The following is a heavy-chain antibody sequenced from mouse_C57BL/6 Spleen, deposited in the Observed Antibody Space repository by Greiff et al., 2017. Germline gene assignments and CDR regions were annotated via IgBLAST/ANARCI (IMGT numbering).Heavy chain of an antibody. Sequence: EVKLMESGGGLVKPGGSLKLSCAASGFTFSSYAMSWVRQTPEKRLEWVATISDGGSYTYYPDNVKGRFTISRDNAKNNLYLQMSHLKSEDTAMYYCARGGLGRGIAYWGQGTLVTVSA. CDR1: GFTFSSYA. V-gene: IGHV5-4*03. CDR2: ISDGGSYT. D-gene: IGHD4-1*01. CDR3: ARGGLGRGIAY. J-gene: IGHJ3*01.